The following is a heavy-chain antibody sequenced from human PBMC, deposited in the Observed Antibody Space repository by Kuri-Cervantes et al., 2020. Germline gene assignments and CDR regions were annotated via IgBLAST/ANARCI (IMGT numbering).Heavy chain of an antibody. V-gene: IGHV3-21*03. Sequence: GGSLRLSCAASGFTFSIYSMNWVRQAPGKGLEWVSSISSSSSYIYYADSVKGRFTISRDNAKNSLCLQMISLRAEDTAVYYCARSNWNDAFDIWGQGTMVTVSS. CDR3: ARSNWNDAFDI. CDR2: ISSSSSYI. CDR1: GFTFSIYS. D-gene: IGHD1-1*01. J-gene: IGHJ3*02.